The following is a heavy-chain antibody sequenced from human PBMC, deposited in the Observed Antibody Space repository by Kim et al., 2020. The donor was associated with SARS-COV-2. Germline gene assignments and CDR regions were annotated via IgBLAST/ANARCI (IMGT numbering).Heavy chain of an antibody. D-gene: IGHD3-10*01. CDR1: GFTFSNYW. CDR3: ARDPGSTMGSDY. V-gene: IGHV3-7*01. Sequence: GGSLRLSCAASGFTFSNYWMTWVRQAPGKGLEWVAIMNQDGSAKYYVDSVKGRFTISRDNAKNSLYLQMNSLRAEDTAVYYCARDPGSTMGSDYWGQGTLVTVCS. J-gene: IGHJ4*02. CDR2: MNQDGSAK.